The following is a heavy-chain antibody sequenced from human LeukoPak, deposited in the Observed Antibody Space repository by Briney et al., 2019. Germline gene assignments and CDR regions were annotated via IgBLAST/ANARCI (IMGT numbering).Heavy chain of an antibody. D-gene: IGHD3-10*01. CDR1: GGSFSGYY. V-gene: IGHV4-34*01. Sequence: SETLSLTCVVYGGSFSGYYWSWIRQPPGKGLEWIGEINHSGSTNYNPSLKSRVTISVDTSKNQFSLKLSSVTAADTAVYYCATGLLWFGEYYWGQGTLVTVSS. CDR3: ATGLLWFGEYY. J-gene: IGHJ4*02. CDR2: INHSGST.